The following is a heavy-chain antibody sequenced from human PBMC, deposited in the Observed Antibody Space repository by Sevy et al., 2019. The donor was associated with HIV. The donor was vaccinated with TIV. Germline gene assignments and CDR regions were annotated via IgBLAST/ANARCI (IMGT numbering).Heavy chain of an antibody. CDR3: ARDLGYSYGYVLLDY. CDR1: GFTFSSYE. D-gene: IGHD5-18*01. V-gene: IGHV3-48*03. Sequence: GGSLRLSCAASGFTFSSYEMNWVRQAPGKGLEWVSYISSSGSTIYYAYSVKGRFTISRDNAKNSLYLQMNSLRAEDTAVYYCARDLGYSYGYVLLDYWGQGTLVTVSS. J-gene: IGHJ4*02. CDR2: ISSSGSTI.